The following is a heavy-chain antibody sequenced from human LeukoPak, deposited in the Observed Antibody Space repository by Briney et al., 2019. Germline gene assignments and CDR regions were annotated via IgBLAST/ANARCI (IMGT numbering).Heavy chain of an antibody. J-gene: IGHJ4*02. CDR3: ASGRQLGY. Sequence: GGSLRLSCEPSGFTFSNYWMSWVRQAPGKGLEWVANIKEDGSEKYYVDSVKGRFTISRDNARNSLYLQMNSLRAEDTAVYYCASGRQLGYWGQGTLVTVSS. CDR2: IKEDGSEK. CDR1: GFTFSNYW. V-gene: IGHV3-7*01. D-gene: IGHD6-13*01.